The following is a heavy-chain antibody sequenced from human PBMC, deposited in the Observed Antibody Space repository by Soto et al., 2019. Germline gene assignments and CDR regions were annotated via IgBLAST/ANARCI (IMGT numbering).Heavy chain of an antibody. CDR2: INPNSGGT. Sequence: ASVKVSCKASGYTFTSYYMHWVRQAPGQGLEWMGWINPNSGGTNYAQKFQGWVTMTRDTSISTAYMELSRLRSDDTAVYYCARDSSSPYYYYYGMDVWGQGTTVTVSS. J-gene: IGHJ6*02. CDR1: GYTFTSYY. CDR3: ARDSSSPYYYYYGMDV. V-gene: IGHV1-2*04. D-gene: IGHD6-6*01.